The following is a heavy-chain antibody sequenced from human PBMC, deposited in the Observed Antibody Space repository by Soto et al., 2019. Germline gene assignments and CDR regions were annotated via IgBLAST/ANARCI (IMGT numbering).Heavy chain of an antibody. V-gene: IGHV1-69*01. J-gene: IGHJ6*02. Sequence: QVQLVQSGAEVKKPGSSVKVSCKASGGTFSSYAISWVRQAPGQGLEWMGGIIPIFGTANYAQKFLGRVTITADESTSTAYMELSSLRSEDTAVYYCAGAPRYGSDYYYGMDVWGQGTTVTVSS. CDR1: GGTFSSYA. CDR3: AGAPRYGSDYYYGMDV. CDR2: IIPIFGTA. D-gene: IGHD4-17*01.